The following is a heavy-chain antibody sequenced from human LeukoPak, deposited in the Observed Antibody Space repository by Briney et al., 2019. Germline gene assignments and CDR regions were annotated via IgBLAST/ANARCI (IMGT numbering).Heavy chain of an antibody. V-gene: IGHV4-39*01. Sequence: SDTLSLTCTVSGGSISSSSYYWGWIRQPPGKGLEWIGSIYYSGSTYYNPSLKSRVTISVDTSKNQFSLKLSSVTAADTAVYYCARTQYYGSGRWFDPWGQGTLVTVSS. CDR1: GGSISSSSYY. D-gene: IGHD3-10*01. J-gene: IGHJ5*02. CDR2: IYYSGST. CDR3: ARTQYYGSGRWFDP.